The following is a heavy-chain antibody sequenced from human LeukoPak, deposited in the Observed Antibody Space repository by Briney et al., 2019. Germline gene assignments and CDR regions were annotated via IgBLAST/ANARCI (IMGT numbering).Heavy chain of an antibody. CDR1: GNSVSSGPYF. Sequence: PSQTLSLTCTVSGNSVSSGPYFWSRVRQPAGKGLEWIGRIYTSGTTYYNPSLESRLTISADTSKNQFSLKLSSVTAADTALYYCARERAGEGALDIWGQGTMVTVSS. V-gene: IGHV4-61*02. CDR2: IYTSGTT. D-gene: IGHD3-10*01. J-gene: IGHJ3*02. CDR3: ARERAGEGALDI.